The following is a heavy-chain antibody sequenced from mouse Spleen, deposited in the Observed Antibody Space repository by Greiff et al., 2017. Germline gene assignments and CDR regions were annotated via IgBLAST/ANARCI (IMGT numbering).Heavy chain of an antibody. CDR3: ARIDGYHVGNY. Sequence: EVHLVESGPGLVKPSQSLSLTCSVTGYSITSGYYWNWIRQFPGNKLEWMGYISYDGSNNYNPSLKNRISITRDTSKNQFFLKLNSVTTEDTATYYCARIDGYHVGNYWGQGTTLTVSS. CDR1: GYSITSGYY. J-gene: IGHJ2*01. D-gene: IGHD2-3*01. CDR2: ISYDGSN. V-gene: IGHV3-6*01.